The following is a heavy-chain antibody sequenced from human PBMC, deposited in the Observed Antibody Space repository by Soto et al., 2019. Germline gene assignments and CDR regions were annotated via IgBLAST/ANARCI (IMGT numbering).Heavy chain of an antibody. Sequence: QITVKESGPTLVTPTQTLTLTCTFSGFSFSTSGAGVGWIRQPPGKALEWLALISWNDDKRYTPSLNSRLTITKDTSKNQVVLTMSNLDPVDTATYFCAHRRGASTTGGAFDIWGLGTKVTVSS. D-gene: IGHD1-1*01. V-gene: IGHV2-5*01. J-gene: IGHJ3*02. CDR2: ISWNDDK. CDR1: GFSFSTSGAG. CDR3: AHRRGASTTGGAFDI.